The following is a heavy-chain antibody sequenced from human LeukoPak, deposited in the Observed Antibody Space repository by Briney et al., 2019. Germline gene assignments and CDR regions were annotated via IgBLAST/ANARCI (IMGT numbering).Heavy chain of an antibody. CDR1: GGSISSYY. J-gene: IGHJ4*02. D-gene: IGHD3-22*01. CDR2: FYYSGST. V-gene: IGHV4-59*08. Sequence: PSETLSLTCTVSGGSISSYYWSWIRQPPGKGLEWIGYFYYSGSTNYNPSLKSRVTISVDTSKNQFSLKLSSVTAADTAVYYCARQGRPDYYDSSGYYPFDYWGQGTLVTVSS. CDR3: ARQGRPDYYDSSGYYPFDY.